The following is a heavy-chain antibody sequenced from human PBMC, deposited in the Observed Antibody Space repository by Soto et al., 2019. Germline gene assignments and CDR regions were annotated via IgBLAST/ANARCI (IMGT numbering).Heavy chain of an antibody. Sequence: ASVKVSCKVSGYTLTELSMHWVRQAPGKGLEWMGGFDPEDGETIYAQKFQGRVTMTEDTSTDTAYMELSSLRSEDTAVYYCATGSFVGYYDSSGYSYYFDYWGQGTLVTVPS. D-gene: IGHD3-22*01. CDR1: GYTLTELS. J-gene: IGHJ4*02. V-gene: IGHV1-24*01. CDR2: FDPEDGET. CDR3: ATGSFVGYYDSSGYSYYFDY.